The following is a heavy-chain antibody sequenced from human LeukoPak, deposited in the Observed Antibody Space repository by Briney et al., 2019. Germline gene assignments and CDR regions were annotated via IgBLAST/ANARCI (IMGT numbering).Heavy chain of an antibody. J-gene: IGHJ4*02. Sequence: SGGSLRLSCAASGFTFSDYYMSWIRQAPGKGLEWVSYISSSGSTIYYADSVKGRFTISRDNAKNSLYLQMNSLRAEDTAVYYCARDPDHYYDSSGYYPYYFDYWGQGTLVTVSS. D-gene: IGHD3-22*01. V-gene: IGHV3-11*01. CDR3: ARDPDHYYDSSGYYPYYFDY. CDR2: ISSSGSTI. CDR1: GFTFSDYY.